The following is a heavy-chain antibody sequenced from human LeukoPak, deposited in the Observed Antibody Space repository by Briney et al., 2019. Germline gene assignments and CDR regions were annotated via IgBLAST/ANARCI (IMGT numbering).Heavy chain of an antibody. V-gene: IGHV3-21*04. J-gene: IGHJ6*02. CDR1: GFTFSSYS. CDR3: ARADGYSSLRYYYGMDV. CDR2: ISSSSSYI. D-gene: IGHD5-18*01. Sequence: PGGSLRLSCAASGFTFSSYSMNWVRQAPGKGLEWISSISSSSSYIYYADSVKGRFTISRDNAKNSLYLQMNSLRAEDTAVYYCARADGYSSLRYYYGMDVWGQGTTVTVSS.